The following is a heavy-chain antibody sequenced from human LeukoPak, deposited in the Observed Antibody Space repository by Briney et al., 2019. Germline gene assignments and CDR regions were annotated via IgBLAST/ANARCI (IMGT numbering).Heavy chain of an antibody. CDR2: IIPIFGTA. CDR3: ARAQVPAASTVTTLDY. CDR1: GGTFSSYA. Sequence: GASVKVSCKASGGTFSSYAISWVRQAPGQGLEWMGGIIPIFGTANYAQKFQGRVTITADESTSTAYMELSSLRSEDTAVYYCARAQVPAASTVTTLDYWGQGTLVTVSS. D-gene: IGHD2-2*01. J-gene: IGHJ4*02. V-gene: IGHV1-69*01.